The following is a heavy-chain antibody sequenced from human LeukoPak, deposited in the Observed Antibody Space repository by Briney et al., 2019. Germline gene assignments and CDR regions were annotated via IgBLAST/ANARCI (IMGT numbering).Heavy chain of an antibody. Sequence: PSETLSLTCTVSGGSIINYYWSWIRQPPGKGLEWIGYIYYSGSTTYNPSLKSRVTISVDTSKNQFSLKLSSVTAADTAVYYCARDQGPLYYYDSSQNWFDPWGQGTLVTVSS. D-gene: IGHD3-22*01. CDR3: ARDQGPLYYYDSSQNWFDP. CDR2: IYYSGST. V-gene: IGHV4-59*01. CDR1: GGSIINYY. J-gene: IGHJ5*02.